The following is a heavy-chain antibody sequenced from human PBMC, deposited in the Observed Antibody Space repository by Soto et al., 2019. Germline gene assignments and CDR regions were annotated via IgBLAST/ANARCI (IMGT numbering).Heavy chain of an antibody. Sequence: ASVKVSCKASGYTFTGYYMHWVRQAPGQGLEWMGWINPNSGGTNYAQKFQGRVTMTRDTSISTAYMELSRLRSDDTAVYYCARDLYGGNPPYFDYWGQGTLVTVSS. V-gene: IGHV1-2*02. CDR3: ARDLYGGNPPYFDY. CDR1: GYTFTGYY. J-gene: IGHJ4*02. CDR2: INPNSGGT. D-gene: IGHD2-15*01.